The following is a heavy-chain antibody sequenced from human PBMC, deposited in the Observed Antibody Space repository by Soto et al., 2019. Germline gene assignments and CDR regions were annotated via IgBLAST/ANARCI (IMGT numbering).Heavy chain of an antibody. D-gene: IGHD3-9*01. CDR1: GGSFSGYY. CDR3: ARDKYDILTGQRDFDI. V-gene: IGHV4-34*01. J-gene: IGHJ3*02. CDR2: INHSRSS. Sequence: SETLSVTCAVYGGSFSGYYWSWIRQPPGKGLEWIGEINHSRSSNYNPSLKSRVTISVDTSKNQFSLKLSSVTAADTAVYYCARDKYDILTGQRDFDIWGQGTMVTVSS.